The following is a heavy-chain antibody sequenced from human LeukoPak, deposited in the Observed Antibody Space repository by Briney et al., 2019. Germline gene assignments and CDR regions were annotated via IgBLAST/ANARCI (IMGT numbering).Heavy chain of an antibody. D-gene: IGHD5-24*01. V-gene: IGHV3-53*01. CDR2: FYVGGAT. J-gene: IGHJ4*02. Sequence: PGGSLRLSCAASGFTFSSYEMNWVRQAPGKGLEWVSVFYVGGATYYADSVKGRFTISRDNSENTLYLQMKSLGAEDTAVYYCARGDGYNFFDYWGQGTLVTVSS. CDR1: GFTFSSYE. CDR3: ARGDGYNFFDY.